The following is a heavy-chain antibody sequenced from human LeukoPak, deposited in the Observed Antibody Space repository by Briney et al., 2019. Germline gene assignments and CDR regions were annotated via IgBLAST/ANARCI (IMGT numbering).Heavy chain of an antibody. Sequence: PGGSLRLSCAASGFTFSTYAMSWVRQAPGKGLEWVSAISGGGGSTYYADSVKGRFTISRDISKNTLYLQMNSLRAEDTAVYYCARDRKKGRYYYDSSGYCFDYWGQGTLVTVSS. CDR2: ISGGGGST. V-gene: IGHV3-23*01. D-gene: IGHD3-22*01. J-gene: IGHJ4*02. CDR3: ARDRKKGRYYYDSSGYCFDY. CDR1: GFTFSTYA.